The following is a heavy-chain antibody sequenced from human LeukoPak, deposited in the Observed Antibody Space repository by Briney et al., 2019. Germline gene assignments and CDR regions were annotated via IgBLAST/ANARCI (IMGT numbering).Heavy chain of an antibody. CDR2: ISSSSSYI. J-gene: IGHJ4*02. Sequence: PGGSLRLSCAASGFTFSSYSMNWVRQAPGKGLEWVSSISSSSSYIYYADSVKGRFTISRGNAKNSLYLQMNSLRAEDTAVYYCARDRCRSGGSCYSDYWGQGTLVTVSS. CDR3: ARDRCRSGGSCYSDY. CDR1: GFTFSSYS. V-gene: IGHV3-21*01. D-gene: IGHD2-15*01.